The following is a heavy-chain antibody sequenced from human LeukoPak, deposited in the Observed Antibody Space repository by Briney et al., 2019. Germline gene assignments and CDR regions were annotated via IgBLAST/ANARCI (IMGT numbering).Heavy chain of an antibody. V-gene: IGHV3-15*01. CDR2: MKSKGSGGTT. Sequence: GGSLRLSCEASGFKFSDAWMNWVRQAPGKGLQWVGRMKSKGSGGTTDYAAPVKGRFTISRDDSKNTLFLQMSSLQAEDTAVYYSARDGNIYYDMAVWGQGTTVTVSS. D-gene: IGHD1/OR15-1a*01. CDR3: ARDGNIYYDMAV. CDR1: GFKFSDAW. J-gene: IGHJ6*02.